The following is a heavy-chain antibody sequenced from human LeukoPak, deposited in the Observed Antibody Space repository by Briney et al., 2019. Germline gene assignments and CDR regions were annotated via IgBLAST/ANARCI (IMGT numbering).Heavy chain of an antibody. Sequence: SVKVSCKASRGTFSSYAISWVRQAPGQGLEWMGRIIPILGIANYAQKFQGRVTITADKSTSTAYMELSSLRSEDTAVYYCARGLRYNWFDPWGQGTLVTVSS. V-gene: IGHV1-69*04. CDR2: IIPILGIA. CDR1: RGTFSSYA. CDR3: ARGLRYNWFDP. J-gene: IGHJ5*02. D-gene: IGHD4-17*01.